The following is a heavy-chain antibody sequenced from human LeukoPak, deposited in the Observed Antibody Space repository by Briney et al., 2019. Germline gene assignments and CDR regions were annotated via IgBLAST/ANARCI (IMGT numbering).Heavy chain of an antibody. CDR2: INPNSGGT. V-gene: IGHV1-2*06. J-gene: IGHJ4*02. CDR3: ARGTYYYDSSGYFDY. Sequence: GASVKVSCKASGYTFTGYYMHWARQAPGQGLEWMGRINPNSGGTNYAQKFQGRVTMTRDTSISTAYMELSRLRSDDTAVYYCARGTYYYDSSGYFDYWGQGTLVTVSS. CDR1: GYTFTGYY. D-gene: IGHD3-22*01.